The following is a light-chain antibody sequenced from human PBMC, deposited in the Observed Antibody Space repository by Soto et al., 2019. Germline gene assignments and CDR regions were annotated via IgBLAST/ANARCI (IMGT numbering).Light chain of an antibody. J-gene: IGLJ2*01. V-gene: IGLV2-14*01. CDR2: EVT. CDR3: NSYTNSSAVV. CDR1: RDDIGAYDY. Sequence: QSVLAQPASVSGSPGQSITISCAGTRDDIGAYDYVSWYQQHPGNAPKLLVYEVTNRPSGVSDRFSGSKSGNTASLTISGLQAEGEADYYCNSYTNSSAVVFGGGTKVTVL.